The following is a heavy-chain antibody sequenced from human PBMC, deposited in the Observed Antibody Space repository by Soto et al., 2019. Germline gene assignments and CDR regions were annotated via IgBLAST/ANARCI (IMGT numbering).Heavy chain of an antibody. CDR3: ARGNYDILTGYRHFDY. V-gene: IGHV4-59*12. CDR1: GGSISSYY. Sequence: SETLSLTCTVSGGSISSYYWSWIRQPPGKGLEWIGYIYYSGSTNYNPSLKSRVTISVDTSKNQFSLKLSSVTAADTAVYYCARGNYDILTGYRHFDYWGQGTLVTVSS. CDR2: IYYSGST. D-gene: IGHD3-9*01. J-gene: IGHJ4*02.